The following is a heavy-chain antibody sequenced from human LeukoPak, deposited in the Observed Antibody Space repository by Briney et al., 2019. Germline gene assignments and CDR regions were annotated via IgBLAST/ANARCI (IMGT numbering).Heavy chain of an antibody. Sequence: GGSLTLSCAASGFTVSSNFMSWVRQAPGKGLEWVSITYSAGSTHYSDSLKGRSTISRDNSKNTLDLQLNSLRVEDTAVYYCARVRTDYDFWSGYRYYYYYMDVWGKGTTVTVYS. V-gene: IGHV3-53*01. CDR3: ARVRTDYDFWSGYRYYYYYMDV. D-gene: IGHD3-3*01. J-gene: IGHJ6*03. CDR1: GFTVSSNF. CDR2: TYSAGST.